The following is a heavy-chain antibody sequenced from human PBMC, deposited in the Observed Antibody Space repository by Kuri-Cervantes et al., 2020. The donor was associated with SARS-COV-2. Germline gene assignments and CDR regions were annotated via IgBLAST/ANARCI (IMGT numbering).Heavy chain of an antibody. D-gene: IGHD7-27*01. Sequence: GSLRLSCTVSGGSISSYYWSWIRQPPGKGLEWVGYIYYSGSTNYNPSLKSRVTISVDTSKNQFSLKLSSVTAADTAVYYCARGDSLLDWGSDYYYYYMDVWGKGTTVTVSS. J-gene: IGHJ6*03. V-gene: IGHV4-59*01. CDR3: ARGDSLLDWGSDYYYYYMDV. CDR1: GGSISSYY. CDR2: IYYSGST.